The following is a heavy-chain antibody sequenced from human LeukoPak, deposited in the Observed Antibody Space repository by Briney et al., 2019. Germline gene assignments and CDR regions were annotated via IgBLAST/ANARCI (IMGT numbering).Heavy chain of an antibody. J-gene: IGHJ4*02. CDR3: ARAPIIYHSNWPLDY. CDR1: GYTFTSYA. CDR2: ISAYNGHT. Sequence: ASVKVSCKASGYTFTSYAISWVRQAPGQGLEWMGWISAYNGHTYYAQNLQGRATMTTDTATNTAYMELRSLRSDDTAVFYCARAPIIYHSNWPLDYWGQGTLVTVSS. D-gene: IGHD6-13*01. V-gene: IGHV1-18*01.